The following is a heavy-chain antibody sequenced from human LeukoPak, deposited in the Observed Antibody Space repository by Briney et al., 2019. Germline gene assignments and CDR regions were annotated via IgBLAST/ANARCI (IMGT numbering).Heavy chain of an antibody. Sequence: GGSLRLSCAASGFTFSSYSMNWVRQAPGKGLEWVSSISGSSSYIYYADSVKGRFTISRDNAKNSLYLQMNSLRAEDTAVYYCARWGDGYNPELFDYWGQGTLVTVSS. CDR3: ARWGDGYNPELFDY. J-gene: IGHJ4*02. CDR1: GFTFSSYS. V-gene: IGHV3-21*01. D-gene: IGHD5-24*01. CDR2: ISGSSSYI.